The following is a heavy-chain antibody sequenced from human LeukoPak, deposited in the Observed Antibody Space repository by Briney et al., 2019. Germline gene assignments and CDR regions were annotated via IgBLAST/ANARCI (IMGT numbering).Heavy chain of an antibody. CDR2: IIPIFGTA. Sequence: SVKVSCKASGGTFSSYAISRVRQAPGQGLERMGGIIPIFGTANYAQKFQGRVTITADESTSTAYMELSSLRSEDTAVYYCARDAYCSGGSCPPYYFDYWGQGTLVTVSS. CDR1: GGTFSSYA. J-gene: IGHJ4*02. CDR3: ARDAYCSGGSCPPYYFDY. D-gene: IGHD2-15*01. V-gene: IGHV1-69*13.